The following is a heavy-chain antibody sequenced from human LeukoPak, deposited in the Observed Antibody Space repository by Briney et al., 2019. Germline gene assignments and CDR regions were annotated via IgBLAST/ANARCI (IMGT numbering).Heavy chain of an antibody. V-gene: IGHV4-4*02. Sequence: SETLSLTCAVSGGSISSSNWWSWVRQPPGKGLEWIGEIYYSGSTNYNPSLKSRVTISVDKSKNQFSLKLSSVTAADTAVYYCARADYYGSGSCSAWGQGTLVTVSS. CDR3: ARADYYGSGSCSA. D-gene: IGHD3-10*01. CDR1: GGSISSSNW. J-gene: IGHJ5*02. CDR2: IYYSGST.